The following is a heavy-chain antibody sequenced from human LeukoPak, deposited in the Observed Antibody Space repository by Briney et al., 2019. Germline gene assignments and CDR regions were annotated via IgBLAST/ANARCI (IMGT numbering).Heavy chain of an antibody. V-gene: IGHV3-33*01. CDR3: ATDYCSRTSCYLFGY. CDR2: IWYDGSNK. D-gene: IGHD2-2*01. Sequence: GGSLRLSCAASGFTFSSYGMHWARQAPGKGLEWVAVIWYDGSNKYYADSVKGRFTISRDSSKNTLYLQMNSLRAEDTAVYYCATDYCSRTSCYLFGYWGQGTLVTVSS. CDR1: GFTFSSYG. J-gene: IGHJ4*02.